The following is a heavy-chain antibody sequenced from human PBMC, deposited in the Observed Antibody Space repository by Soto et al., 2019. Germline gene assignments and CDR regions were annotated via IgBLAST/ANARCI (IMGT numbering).Heavy chain of an antibody. D-gene: IGHD5-18*01. V-gene: IGHV1-69*13. Sequence: SVKVSCKASGGTFSSYAISWVRQAPGQGLEWMGGIIPIFGTANYAQKFQGRVTITADESTSTAYMELSSLRSEDTAVYYCARDRLDTAMARTNYYYYGMNVWGQGTTVTVSS. CDR2: IIPIFGTA. J-gene: IGHJ6*02. CDR1: GGTFSSYA. CDR3: ARDRLDTAMARTNYYYYGMNV.